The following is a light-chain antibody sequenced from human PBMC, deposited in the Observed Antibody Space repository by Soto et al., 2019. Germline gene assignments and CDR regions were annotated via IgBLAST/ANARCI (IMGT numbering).Light chain of an antibody. CDR1: QSVSSY. Sequence: EIVLTQSPATLSLSPGERATLSYRASQSVSSYLAWYQQKPGQAPRLLIYDASNRATGIPARFSGSGSGTDFTLTISSLEPEDFAVYYCQQRSNWPPVFGQGTKVEIK. CDR2: DAS. V-gene: IGKV3-11*01. CDR3: QQRSNWPPV. J-gene: IGKJ1*01.